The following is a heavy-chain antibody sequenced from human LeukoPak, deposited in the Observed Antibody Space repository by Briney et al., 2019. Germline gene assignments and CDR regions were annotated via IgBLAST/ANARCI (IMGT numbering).Heavy chain of an antibody. D-gene: IGHD3-3*01. CDR1: GFIFDDHG. Sequence: LRLSCAASGFIFDDHGMHWVRPAPGKGLEWVSGISWSSGIIGYADSVKGRFTISRDNAKNSLYLQMESLRAEDTAVYYCAKDTGSPADAITMEDNAFDIWGQGTMVTVSS. CDR2: ISWSSGII. J-gene: IGHJ3*02. CDR3: AKDTGSPADAITMEDNAFDI. V-gene: IGHV3-9*01.